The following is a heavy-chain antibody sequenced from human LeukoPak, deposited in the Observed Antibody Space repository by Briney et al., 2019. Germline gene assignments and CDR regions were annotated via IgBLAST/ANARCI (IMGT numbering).Heavy chain of an antibody. J-gene: IGHJ3*02. CDR1: GFTFSSYA. CDR2: ISGSGGST. V-gene: IGHV3-23*01. CDR3: AKLDRATKGLFDI. D-gene: IGHD1-26*01. Sequence: GGSLRLSCAASGFTFSSYAMSWVRQAPGKGLEWVSAISGSGGSTYYADSVKGRFTISRDNSKNMLYLQMNSLRAEDTAVYYCAKLDRATKGLFDIWGQGTMVTVSS.